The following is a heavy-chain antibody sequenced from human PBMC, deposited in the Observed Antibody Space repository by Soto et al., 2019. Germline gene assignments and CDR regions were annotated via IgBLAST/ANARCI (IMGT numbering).Heavy chain of an antibody. CDR3: ARDDVGYCTHDVCYTKPLDY. CDR2: ISAYIGNT. Sequence: QVQLVQSGTEVEKPGASVRVSCKASGYTFTSYGISWVRQAPGQGLEWMGWISAYIGNTFYAQKYQGRVTVTTDTSKDTAYMELRSLRPADTAVYYCARDDVGYCTHDVCYTKPLDYWGQGTLVTVSS. D-gene: IGHD2-8*01. J-gene: IGHJ4*02. CDR1: GYTFTSYG. V-gene: IGHV1-18*01.